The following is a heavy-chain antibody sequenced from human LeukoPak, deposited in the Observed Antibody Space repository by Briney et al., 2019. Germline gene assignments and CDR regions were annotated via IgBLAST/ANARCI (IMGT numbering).Heavy chain of an antibody. J-gene: IGHJ4*02. V-gene: IGHV4-59*08. D-gene: IGHD5/OR15-5a*01. CDR2: FYNSGST. Sequence: PSETLSLTCTVSGDSISNYYWSWIRQPPGKGLEYIGYFYNSGSTSYNPSLKSRVTISVDTSKNQFSLELSSVTAADTAVYYCASSPVLYHFDYWGQGTLVTVSS. CDR3: ASSPVLYHFDY. CDR1: GDSISNYY.